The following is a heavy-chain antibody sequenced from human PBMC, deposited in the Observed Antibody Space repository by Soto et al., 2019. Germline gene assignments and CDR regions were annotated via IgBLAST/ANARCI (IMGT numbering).Heavy chain of an antibody. CDR2: IYPDNSNT. Sequence: VQLVQSGAEVKKPGESLKISCKGYGYNFAGYWIAWVRQMPGKGLEWMGIIYPDNSNTRYSRSFQGQVTISADKSIGTAYLQWSSLRASDTAVYYCATPGATATTLPFIWFDPWGQGTPVTVSS. V-gene: IGHV5-51*01. J-gene: IGHJ5*02. D-gene: IGHD4-4*01. CDR3: ATPGATATTLPFIWFDP. CDR1: GYNFAGYW.